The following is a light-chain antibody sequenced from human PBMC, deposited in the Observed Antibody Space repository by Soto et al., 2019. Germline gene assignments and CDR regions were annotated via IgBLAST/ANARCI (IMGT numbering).Light chain of an antibody. J-gene: IGLJ2*01. CDR3: RSYTDTSDRI. CDR2: EVS. Sequence: QSALTQPASVSVSPGQSITISFTGTSIDVGGFDYVSWYQQYPGKDPKVVIYEVSRRPSGVSSRFSGSKSGNTASLTISGVQAEDEADYYCRSYTDTSDRIFGGGTKLTVL. V-gene: IGLV2-14*03. CDR1: SIDVGGFDY.